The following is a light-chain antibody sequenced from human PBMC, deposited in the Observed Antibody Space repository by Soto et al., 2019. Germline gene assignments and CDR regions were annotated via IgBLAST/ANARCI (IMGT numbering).Light chain of an antibody. Sequence: IQFTQSPSSLSASVGDRVTITCRASQGISSYLAWYQQKPGKAPKLLIYAASTLQTGVPSRFSGSGSGTDFTLTISSLQPEDFATYYSQQLNSYPLTFGGGTKVDI. V-gene: IGKV1-9*01. CDR3: QQLNSYPLT. CDR2: AAS. J-gene: IGKJ4*01. CDR1: QGISSY.